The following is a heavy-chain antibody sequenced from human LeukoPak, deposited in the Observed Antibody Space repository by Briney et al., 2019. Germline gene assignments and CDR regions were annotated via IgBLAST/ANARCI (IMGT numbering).Heavy chain of an antibody. CDR2: INPSGDST. Sequence: ASVKVSCKASGYTFTRYYMHWVRQAPGQGLEWMGIINPSGDSTSYTQKFQGRVTMTRDTSTSTVYMELSSLRSEDTAVYYCARDPRVVAATNYYYYGMDVWGQGTTVTVSS. CDR3: ARDPRVVAATNYYYYGMDV. D-gene: IGHD2-15*01. V-gene: IGHV1-46*01. CDR1: GYTFTRYY. J-gene: IGHJ6*02.